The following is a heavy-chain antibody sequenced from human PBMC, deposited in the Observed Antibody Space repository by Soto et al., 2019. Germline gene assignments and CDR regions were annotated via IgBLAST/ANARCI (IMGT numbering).Heavy chain of an antibody. V-gene: IGHV4-34*01. CDR1: GGSSSSLS. Sequence: KPSETLSLTCSISGGSSSSLSKSWVRQSPGKGLEWIGEIHHDGSTNYNPSLKSRVTISGHTSKNHFSLELGSVTAADTAVYYCATYDVGTIIQDYWGQGTLVTVSS. CDR3: ATYDVGTIIQDY. J-gene: IGHJ4*02. CDR2: IHHDGST. D-gene: IGHD2-8*01.